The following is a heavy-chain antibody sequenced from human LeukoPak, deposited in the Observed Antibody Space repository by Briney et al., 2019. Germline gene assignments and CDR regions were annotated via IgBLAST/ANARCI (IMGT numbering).Heavy chain of an antibody. D-gene: IGHD3-3*01. V-gene: IGHV4-59*01. CDR1: GGPISSYY. CDR2: IFYSGST. J-gene: IGHJ5*02. CDR3: ARVFSYPLRAPFDP. Sequence: SETLSLTCTVSGGPISSYYWSWIRQPPGKGLEWIGYIFYSGSTNYNPSLKSRVTISVDTSKNQFSLKLSSVTAADTAVYYCARVFSYPLRAPFDPWGQGTLVTVSS.